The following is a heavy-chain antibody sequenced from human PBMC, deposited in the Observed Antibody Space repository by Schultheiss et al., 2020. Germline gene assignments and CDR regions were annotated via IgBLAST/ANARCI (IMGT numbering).Heavy chain of an antibody. J-gene: IGHJ5*02. V-gene: IGHV4-34*01. CDR2: INHSGST. CDR3: AREDYDFWSGGGFDP. Sequence: SDTLSLTCAVYGGSFSGYYWSWIRQPPGKGLEWIGEINHSGSTNYNPSLKSRVTISVDTSKNQFSLKLTSVTAADTAVYYCAREDYDFWSGGGFDPWGQGTLVTVSS. D-gene: IGHD3-3*01. CDR1: GGSFSGYY.